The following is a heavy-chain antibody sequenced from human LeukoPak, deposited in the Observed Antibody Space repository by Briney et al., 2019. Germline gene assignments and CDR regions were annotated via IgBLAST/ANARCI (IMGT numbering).Heavy chain of an antibody. CDR3: ARDSPGVVPHYYFDY. J-gene: IGHJ4*02. V-gene: IGHV3-30-3*01. CDR1: GFTFSSYA. Sequence: PGGSLRLSCAASGFTFSSYAMHWVRQAPGKGLEWVAVISYDGSNKYYADSVKGRFTISRDNSKNTLYLQMNSLRAEDTAVYYCARDSPGVVPHYYFDYWGQGTLVTVSS. D-gene: IGHD2-2*01. CDR2: ISYDGSNK.